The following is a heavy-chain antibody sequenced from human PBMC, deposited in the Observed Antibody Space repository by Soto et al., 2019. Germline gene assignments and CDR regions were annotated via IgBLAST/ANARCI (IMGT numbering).Heavy chain of an antibody. CDR2: ISGSGGST. CDR1: GFTFSSYA. V-gene: IGHV3-23*01. J-gene: IGHJ4*02. Sequence: EGSLRLSCAASGFTFSSYAMSWVRQAPGKGLEWVSAISGSGGSTYYADSVKGRFTISRDNSKNTLYLQMNSLRAEDTAVYYFFKSLSIIRYSLDFWGKGTLVTVSS. CDR3: FKSLSIIRYSLDF. D-gene: IGHD3-16*02.